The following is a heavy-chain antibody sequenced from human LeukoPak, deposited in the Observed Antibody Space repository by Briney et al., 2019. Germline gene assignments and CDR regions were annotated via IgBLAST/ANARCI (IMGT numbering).Heavy chain of an antibody. CDR1: GFTVSSNY. D-gene: IGHD4-23*01. Sequence: GGSLRLSCAASGFTVSSNYMSWVRQAPGKGLEWVSAIYSGGSTYYADSVKGRFTISRDNSKNTLYLQMNSLRAEDTAVYYCASGYGGNSGDLDYWGQGTLATVSS. CDR2: IYSGGST. J-gene: IGHJ4*02. CDR3: ASGYGGNSGDLDY. V-gene: IGHV3-53*01.